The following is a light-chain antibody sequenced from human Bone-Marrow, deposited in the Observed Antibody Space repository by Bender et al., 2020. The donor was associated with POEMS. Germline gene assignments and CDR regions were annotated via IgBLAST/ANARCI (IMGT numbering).Light chain of an antibody. CDR3: QVWDSSTDYVV. CDR2: DDD. J-gene: IGLJ2*01. CDR1: ELGNKY. Sequence: SSELTQAPSLSVSPGQTASITCSGYELGNKYVYWYQQKPGQSPVLVVYDDDDRPSGIPERFSGSNSGNTATLTLNRVEAGDEADYYCQVWDSSTDYVVFGGGTKLTVL. V-gene: IGLV3-21*02.